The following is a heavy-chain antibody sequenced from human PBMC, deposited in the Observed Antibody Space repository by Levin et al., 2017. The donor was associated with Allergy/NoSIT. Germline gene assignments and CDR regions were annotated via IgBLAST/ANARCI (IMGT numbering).Heavy chain of an antibody. CDR3: VRDRDYGDYGAFDI. D-gene: IGHD4-17*01. CDR1: GASITSYY. J-gene: IGHJ3*02. V-gene: IGHV4-59*01. CDR2: IYYSGNT. Sequence: ASETLSLTCTVSGASITSYYWSWIRQPPGKGLEWIGYIYYSGNTNYNASLKSRVTISVDTSMNQFSLRLSSVTAADTAVYYCVRDRDYGDYGAFDIWGQGTMVTVSS.